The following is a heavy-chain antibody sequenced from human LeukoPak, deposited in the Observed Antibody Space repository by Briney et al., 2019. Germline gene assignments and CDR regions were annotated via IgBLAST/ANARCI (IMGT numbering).Heavy chain of an antibody. V-gene: IGHV4-34*01. CDR3: ARGVSFQGYYYYYGMDV. J-gene: IGHJ6*02. CDR1: GGSFSGYH. Sequence: SETLSLTCAVYGGSFSGYHWSWIRQPPGKGLEWIGEINHGGSTNYNPSLKSRVTISVDTSKNQFSLKLSSVTAADTAVYYCARGVSFQGYYYYYGMDVWGQGTTVTVSS. D-gene: IGHD3-16*01. CDR2: INHGGST.